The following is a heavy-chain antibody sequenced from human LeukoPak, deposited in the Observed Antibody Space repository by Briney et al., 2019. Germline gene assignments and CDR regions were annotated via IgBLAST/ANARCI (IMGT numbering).Heavy chain of an antibody. J-gene: IGHJ3*02. CDR1: GGSISSSSYY. CDR2: IYWDDDK. D-gene: IGHD6-13*01. V-gene: IGHV2-5*02. Sequence: TLSLTCTVSGGSISSSSYYWGWIRQPPGKALEWLALIYWDDDKRYSPSLKSRLTITKDTSKNQVVLTMTNMDPVDTATYYCAHRLRIAGTYAFDIWGQGTMVTVSS. CDR3: AHRLRIAGTYAFDI.